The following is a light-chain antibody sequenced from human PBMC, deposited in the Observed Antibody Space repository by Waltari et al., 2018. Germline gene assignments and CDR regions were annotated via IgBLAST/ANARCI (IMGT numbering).Light chain of an antibody. V-gene: IGKV1-5*03. J-gene: IGKJ1*01. Sequence: DIQMTQSPSTLSASVGDRVTITCRASQSISSWLAWYQQKPGKAPKLLIYKASSLETGVPSRFSGSGSGTDFTLTISSLQPDDFATYYCQQYNSYPWTLGQGTKVEIK. CDR3: QQYNSYPWT. CDR1: QSISSW. CDR2: KAS.